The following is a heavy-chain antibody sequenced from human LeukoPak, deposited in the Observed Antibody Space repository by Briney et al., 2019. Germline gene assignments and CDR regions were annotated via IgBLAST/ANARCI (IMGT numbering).Heavy chain of an antibody. CDR3: ARGDGLGELSSTVDY. Sequence: PGRSLRLSCAASGFTFSSYAMHWVRQAPGKGLEWVAVISYDGSNKYYADSVKGRFTISRDNSKNTLYLQMNSLRAEDTAVYYCARGDGLGELSSTVDYWGQGTLVTVSS. V-gene: IGHV3-30*04. CDR2: ISYDGSNK. D-gene: IGHD3-16*02. CDR1: GFTFSSYA. J-gene: IGHJ4*02.